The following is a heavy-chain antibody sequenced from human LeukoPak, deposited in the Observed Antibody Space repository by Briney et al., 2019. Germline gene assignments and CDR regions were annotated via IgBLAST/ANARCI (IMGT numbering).Heavy chain of an antibody. CDR2: ISSSGSTI. J-gene: IGHJ4*02. Sequence: GGSLRLSCAASGLTFSDYYMSWIRQAPGKGLEWVSYISSSGSTIYYADSVKGRFTISRDNAKNSLYLQMNSLRAEDTAVYYCASPDSSSDGTIGYWGQGTLVTVSS. CDR3: ASPDSSSDGTIGY. D-gene: IGHD6-13*01. V-gene: IGHV3-11*04. CDR1: GLTFSDYY.